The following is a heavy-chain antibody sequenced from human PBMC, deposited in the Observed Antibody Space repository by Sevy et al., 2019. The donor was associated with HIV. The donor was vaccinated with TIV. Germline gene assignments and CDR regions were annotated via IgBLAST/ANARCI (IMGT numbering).Heavy chain of an antibody. Sequence: GESLKISCKGSGYSFTSYWIGWVRQMPGKGLEWMGIIYPGDSDTRYSPSFQGQVTISADKSISTAYLQWSSLKASDTAMYYCAITPPPPYGSGSYYQKPNWFDPWGQGTLVTVSS. CDR3: AITPPPPYGSGSYYQKPNWFDP. CDR1: GYSFTSYW. CDR2: IYPGDSDT. D-gene: IGHD3-10*01. J-gene: IGHJ5*02. V-gene: IGHV5-51*01.